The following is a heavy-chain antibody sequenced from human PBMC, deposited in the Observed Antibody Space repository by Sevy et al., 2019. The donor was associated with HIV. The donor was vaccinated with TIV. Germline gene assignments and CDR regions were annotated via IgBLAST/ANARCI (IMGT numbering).Heavy chain of an antibody. CDR1: GFTFSSYA. D-gene: IGHD3-9*01. CDR3: AKDRRYFDWLLEIYY. V-gene: IGHV3-23*01. CDR2: ISGSGGST. Sequence: GGSLRLSCAASGFTFSSYAMSWVRQAPGKGLEWVSAISGSGGSTYYADSVKGRFTISRDNSKNTLYLQMNSLRAEDTAVYYCAKDRRYFDWLLEIYYWGQGTLVTVSS. J-gene: IGHJ4*02.